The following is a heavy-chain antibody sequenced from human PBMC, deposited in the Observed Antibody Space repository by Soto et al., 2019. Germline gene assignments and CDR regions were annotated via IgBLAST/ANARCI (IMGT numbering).Heavy chain of an antibody. V-gene: IGHV1-46*03. CDR3: TRSIITTAGTDAFDL. Sequence: QVQLVQSGAEVKKPGASVRVSCKASGYTFTSYYIHWVRQAPGHGPEWMGMISPSSGGTDYAQKLQGRANKTRDTSTSTVYMELSSLRSEDTAVYYCTRSIITTAGTDAFDLWGQGTLVAVSS. D-gene: IGHD3-10*01. CDR1: GYTFTSYY. CDR2: ISPSSGGT. J-gene: IGHJ3*01.